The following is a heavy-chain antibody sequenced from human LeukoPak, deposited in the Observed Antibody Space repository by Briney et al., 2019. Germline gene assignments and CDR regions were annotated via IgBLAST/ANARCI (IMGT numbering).Heavy chain of an antibody. Sequence: SETLSLTCTVSGDSVRSHYWNWMRQPPGKGLEWIGYIQDSGYTKYNPSLKSRLTISVDTSKNQFSLRLSSLTAADTAVFYCARTIASRPYYFDYWGQGTLVTVSS. J-gene: IGHJ4*02. CDR2: IQDSGYT. V-gene: IGHV4-59*02. CDR3: ARTIASRPYYFDY. CDR1: GDSVRSHY. D-gene: IGHD6-6*01.